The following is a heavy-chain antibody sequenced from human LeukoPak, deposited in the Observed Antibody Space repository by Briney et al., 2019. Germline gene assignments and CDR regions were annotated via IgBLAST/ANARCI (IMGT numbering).Heavy chain of an antibody. CDR1: GGSISSYY. Sequence: SETLSLTCTVSGGSISSYYWSWVRQPAGKGLEWIGRIYTSGSTNYNPSLKSRVTMSVDTSKNQFSLKLSSVTAADTAVYYCAREGDYSNLFDYWGQGTLVTVSS. D-gene: IGHD4-11*01. V-gene: IGHV4-4*07. J-gene: IGHJ4*02. CDR3: AREGDYSNLFDY. CDR2: IYTSGST.